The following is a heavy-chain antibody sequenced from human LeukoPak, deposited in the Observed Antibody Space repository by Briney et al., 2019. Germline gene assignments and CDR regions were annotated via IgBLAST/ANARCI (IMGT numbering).Heavy chain of an antibody. J-gene: IGHJ4*02. V-gene: IGHV3-30*12. CDR3: ARDVPKSRGGSIVVVPAAKGVHY. D-gene: IGHD2-2*01. CDR1: GFTFNNYG. CDR2: VYYHGNTK. Sequence: GGSLRLSCAASGFTFNNYGMHWVRQAPGKGLEWVAFVYYHGNTKYYAASVKGRFTISRDNAKNSLYLQMNSLRAEDTAVYYCARDVPKSRGGSIVVVPAAKGVHYWGQGTLVTVSS.